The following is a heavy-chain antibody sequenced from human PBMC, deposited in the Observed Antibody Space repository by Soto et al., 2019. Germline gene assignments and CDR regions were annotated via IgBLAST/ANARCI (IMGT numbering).Heavy chain of an antibody. CDR3: AKSRYSDSSGDFYDY. D-gene: IGHD3-22*01. CDR1: AFTFNNYA. J-gene: IGHJ4*02. V-gene: IGHV3-23*01. CDR2: IGGSGRTT. Sequence: GGSLRLSCAASAFTFNNYAMSWVRQAPGKGLEWVSGIGGSGRTTYFADSVKGRFTISRDNSNNTLFLQMNSLRAEDTAVYYCAKSRYSDSSGDFYDYWGQGTLVTVSS.